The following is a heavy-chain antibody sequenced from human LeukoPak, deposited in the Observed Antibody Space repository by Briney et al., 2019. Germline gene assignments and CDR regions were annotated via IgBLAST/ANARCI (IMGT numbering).Heavy chain of an antibody. CDR3: ARGLRKQWLVQRTDKTYYFDY. Sequence: PSETLSLTCAVYGGSFSGYYWSWIRQPPGKGLEWIGEINHSGSTNYNPSLKSRVTISVDTSKNQFSLKLSSVTAADTAVYYCARGLRKQWLVQRTDKTYYFDYWGQGTLVTVSS. D-gene: IGHD6-19*01. J-gene: IGHJ4*02. CDR1: GGSFSGYY. CDR2: INHSGST. V-gene: IGHV4-34*01.